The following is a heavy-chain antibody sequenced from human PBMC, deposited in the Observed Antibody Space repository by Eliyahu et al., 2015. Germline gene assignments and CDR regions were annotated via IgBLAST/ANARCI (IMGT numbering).Heavy chain of an antibody. J-gene: IGHJ4*02. D-gene: IGHD2-21*02. Sequence: SRVTISVDISKNQFSLKLTSVTAADTAVYYCARMMYCGEDCYSESPFDHWGQGTLVTVSS. CDR3: ARMMYCGEDCYSESPFDH. V-gene: IGHV4-39*07.